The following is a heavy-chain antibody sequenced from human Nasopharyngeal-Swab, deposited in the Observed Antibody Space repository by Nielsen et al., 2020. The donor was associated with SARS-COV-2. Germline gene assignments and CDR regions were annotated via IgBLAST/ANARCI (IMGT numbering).Heavy chain of an antibody. J-gene: IGHJ4*02. CDR1: GDSISGGGFY. Sequence: LRLSCNVSGDSISGGGFYWAWIRQFPGKGLEWIGYKYHSGSAFYNPSLNGRVLISVDRAKSQISLEVTSVTAADSALDDGERRGGRRREGEERGQGKIGTVSS. CDR3: ERRGGRRREGEE. V-gene: IGHV4-31*03. D-gene: IGHD3-10*01. CDR2: KYHSGSA.